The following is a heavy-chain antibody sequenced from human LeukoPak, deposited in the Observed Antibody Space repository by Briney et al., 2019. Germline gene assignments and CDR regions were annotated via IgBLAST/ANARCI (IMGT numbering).Heavy chain of an antibody. D-gene: IGHD7-27*01. CDR2: IYYSGST. CDR3: ARVTGEGYFDY. Sequence: SETLSLTCTVSGGPISSYYWSWIRQPPGKGLEWIGYIYYSGSTNYNPSLKSRVTISVDASKNQFSLKLSSVTAADTAVYYCARVTGEGYFDYWGQGTLVTVSS. CDR1: GGPISSYY. J-gene: IGHJ4*02. V-gene: IGHV4-59*01.